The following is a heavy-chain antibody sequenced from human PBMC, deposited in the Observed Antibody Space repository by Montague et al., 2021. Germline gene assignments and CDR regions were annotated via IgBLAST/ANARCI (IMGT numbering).Heavy chain of an antibody. CDR3: MGWSGFESGDF. CDR1: GGSISTYY. Sequence: SETLSLTCAVSGGSISTYYWTWIRQSPGKGLEYIGYFAQSVASGASGSTNYHPSLRGRVTVSVDSSKNQVSLKMTSVTATDTAMYYCMGWSGFESGDFWGQGTQVIVSS. CDR2: FAQSVASGASGST. V-gene: IGHV4-4*09. D-gene: IGHD3-3*01. J-gene: IGHJ4*02.